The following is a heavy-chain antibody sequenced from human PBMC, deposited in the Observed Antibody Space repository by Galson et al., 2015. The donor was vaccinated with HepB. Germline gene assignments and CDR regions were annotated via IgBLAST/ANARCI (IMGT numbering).Heavy chain of an antibody. CDR2: ISDGSSYK. D-gene: IGHD2-2*01. CDR1: GFIFSSYS. V-gene: IGHV3-21*03. CDR3: ARDAQSSSTSP. Sequence: LRLSCAASGFIFSSYSRKWVRQAPGKWLEWVSSISDGSSYKYYADAVKGRFTISSDNAKNSLYLQMNSLRAEDTAVYYCARDAQSSSTSPWGQGTLVTVSA. J-gene: IGHJ5*02.